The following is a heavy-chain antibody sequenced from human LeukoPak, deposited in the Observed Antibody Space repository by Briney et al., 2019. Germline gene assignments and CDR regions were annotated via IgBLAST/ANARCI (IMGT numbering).Heavy chain of an antibody. CDR1: GFTFSSYA. CDR2: ISGSGGST. V-gene: IGHV3-23*01. D-gene: IGHD2-2*01. Sequence: SGGSLRLSCAASGFTFSSYAMNWVRQAPGKGLEWVSIISGSGGSTYYADSVKGRFTISRDNSKNTLSLQMNSLRAEDTAVYYCAKDVPAAYFDYWGQGTLVTVSS. J-gene: IGHJ4*02. CDR3: AKDVPAAYFDY.